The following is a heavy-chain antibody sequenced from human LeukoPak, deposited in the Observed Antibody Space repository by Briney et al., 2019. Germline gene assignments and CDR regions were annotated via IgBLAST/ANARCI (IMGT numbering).Heavy chain of an antibody. V-gene: IGHV3-48*04. CDR3: ARDGFNYSPFDY. Sequence: GGSLRLSCAASGFTFNTYSMNWVRQAPGKGLEWVSYISSSGSTIYYADSVKGRFTISRDNAKNSLYLQMNSLRAEDTAVYYCARDGFNYSPFDYWGQGTLVTVSS. CDR1: GFTFNTYS. D-gene: IGHD5-24*01. CDR2: ISSSGSTI. J-gene: IGHJ4*02.